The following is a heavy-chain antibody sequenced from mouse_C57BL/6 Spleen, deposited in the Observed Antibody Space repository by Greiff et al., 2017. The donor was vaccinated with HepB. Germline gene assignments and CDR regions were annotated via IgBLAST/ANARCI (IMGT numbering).Heavy chain of an antibody. J-gene: IGHJ4*01. V-gene: IGHV1-26*01. D-gene: IGHD2-3*01. CDR1: GYTFTDYY. CDR2: INPNNGGT. CDR3: LDGMDY. Sequence: EVQLQQSGPELVKPGASVKISCKASGYTFTDYYMNWVKQSHGKSLEWIGDINPNNGGTSYNQKFKGKATLTVDKSSSTAYMELRSLTSEDSAVYYCLDGMDYWGQGTSVTVSS.